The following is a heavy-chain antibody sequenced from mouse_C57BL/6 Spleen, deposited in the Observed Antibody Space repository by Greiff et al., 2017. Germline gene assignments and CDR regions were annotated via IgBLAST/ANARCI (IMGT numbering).Heavy chain of an antibody. CDR3: ARNSKGYYFDAMDD. CDR2: IWTGGGT. Sequence: VQLQESGPGLVAPSQSLSITCTVSGFSLTSYAISWVRQPPGKGLEWLGVIWTGGGTNYNSALKSRLSISKDNSKSQVFLKMNSLQTDDTARYYCARNSKGYYFDAMDDWGQGTSVTVSS. V-gene: IGHV2-9-1*01. CDR1: GFSLTSYA. D-gene: IGHD1-1*01. J-gene: IGHJ4*01.